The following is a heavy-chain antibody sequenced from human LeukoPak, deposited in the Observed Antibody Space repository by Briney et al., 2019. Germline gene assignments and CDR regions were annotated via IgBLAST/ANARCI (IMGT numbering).Heavy chain of an antibody. CDR3: ARGDPYYYDSSGYYYGFDY. J-gene: IGHJ4*02. V-gene: IGHV3-74*01. D-gene: IGHD3-22*01. Sequence: GGSLRLSCAASGFTFSSYWMHWVRQAPGKGLVWVSRINSDGSSTSYADSVKGRFTMSRDNAKNTLYLQMNSLRAEDTAVYYCARGDPYYYDSSGYYYGFDYWGQGTLVTVSS. CDR1: GFTFSSYW. CDR2: INSDGSST.